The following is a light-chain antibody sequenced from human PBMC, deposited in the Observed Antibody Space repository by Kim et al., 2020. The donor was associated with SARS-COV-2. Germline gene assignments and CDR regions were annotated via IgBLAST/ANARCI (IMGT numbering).Light chain of an antibody. CDR1: QSIGTD. CDR3: QQYNDCPLT. Sequence: PGERATLSCTSSQSIGTDLAWYQHKPGQAPRLLIYHAFTRATGIPSRISGSGSGTEFTLTISSLQSEDFAVYYCQQYNDCPLTFVGGTKPEI. CDR2: HAF. V-gene: IGKV3D-15*01. J-gene: IGKJ4*01.